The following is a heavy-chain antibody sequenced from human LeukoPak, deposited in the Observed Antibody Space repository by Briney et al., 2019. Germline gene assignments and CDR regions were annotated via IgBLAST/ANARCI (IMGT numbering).Heavy chain of an antibody. CDR1: GFTFSNCW. D-gene: IGHD4-17*01. CDR2: ISSSGSTI. J-gene: IGHJ4*02. Sequence: GGSLRLSCVASGFTFSNCWMTWVRQAPGKGLEWASYISSSGSTIYYADSVKGRFTISRDNAKNSLYLQMNSLRAEDTAVYYCARGVFGAYGYDYWGQGTLVTVSS. CDR3: ARGVFGAYGYDY. V-gene: IGHV3-48*04.